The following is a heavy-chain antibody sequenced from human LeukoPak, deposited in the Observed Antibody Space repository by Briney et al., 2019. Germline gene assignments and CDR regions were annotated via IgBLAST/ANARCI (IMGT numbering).Heavy chain of an antibody. Sequence: GRSLSLSCAASGFTFSDFWMSWVRQAPGKGLEWVATIKEDGSESYYVDSVRGRFFISRDIAKNSLYLQMNSLRADDTALYFCARVSRSQLSFTPDFWGQGTLVTVSS. CDR2: IKEDGSES. D-gene: IGHD2-15*01. CDR3: ARVSRSQLSFTPDF. J-gene: IGHJ4*02. V-gene: IGHV3-7*01. CDR1: GFTFSDFW.